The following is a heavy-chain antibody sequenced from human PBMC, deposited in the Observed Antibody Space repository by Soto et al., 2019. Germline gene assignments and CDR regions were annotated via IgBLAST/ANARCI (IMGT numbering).Heavy chain of an antibody. Sequence: GGSLRLSCAASGFIFGNYVMHWVRQAPGKGLGWVAVISYDGNSKHYADSVKGRFTISRDNSKCTLYVQMNSLRAEDTAVYYCARSYCGDDCALDHWGQGTLVTVSS. J-gene: IGHJ4*02. V-gene: IGHV3-30-3*01. D-gene: IGHD2-21*02. CDR3: ARSYCGDDCALDH. CDR1: GFIFGNYV. CDR2: ISYDGNSK.